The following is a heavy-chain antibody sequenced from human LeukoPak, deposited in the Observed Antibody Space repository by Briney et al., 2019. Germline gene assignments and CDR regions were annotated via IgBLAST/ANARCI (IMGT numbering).Heavy chain of an antibody. CDR2: IYYSGST. CDR1: GGSISSYY. CDR3: AREGLAMVRGVLPKEAXGWFDP. V-gene: IGHV4-59*01. Sequence: PSETLSLTCTVSGGSISSYYWSWIRQPPGKGLEWIGYIYYSGSTNYNPSLKSRVTISVDTSKNQFSLKLSSVTAADTAVYYCAREGLAMVRGVLPKEAXGWFDPWXXGTLVTVXX. D-gene: IGHD3-10*01. J-gene: IGHJ5*02.